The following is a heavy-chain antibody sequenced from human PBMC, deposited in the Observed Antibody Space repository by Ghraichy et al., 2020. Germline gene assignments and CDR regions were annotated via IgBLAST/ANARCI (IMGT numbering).Heavy chain of an antibody. J-gene: IGHJ5*02. Sequence: ETLSLTCAVYGGSFSGYYWSWIRQPPGKGLEWIGEINHSGSTNYNPSLKSRVTISVDTSKNQFSLKLSSVTAADTAVYYCARVRCSSTSCYAGNWFDPWGQGTLVTVSS. V-gene: IGHV4-34*01. D-gene: IGHD2-2*01. CDR2: INHSGST. CDR1: GGSFSGYY. CDR3: ARVRCSSTSCYAGNWFDP.